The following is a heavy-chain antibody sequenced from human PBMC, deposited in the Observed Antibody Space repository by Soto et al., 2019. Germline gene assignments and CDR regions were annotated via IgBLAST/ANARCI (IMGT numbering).Heavy chain of an antibody. J-gene: IGHJ3*02. CDR1: GYTFTGYY. CDR3: ARGFTYYYGSGLDISDAFDI. D-gene: IGHD3-10*01. CDR2: INPNSGGT. Sequence: ASVKVSCKASGYTFTGYYMHWVRQAPGQGLEWMGWINPNSGGTNYAQKFQGRVTMTRDTSISTAYMELSRLRSDDTAVYYCARGFTYYYGSGLDISDAFDICGQRTMVTVSS. V-gene: IGHV1-2*02.